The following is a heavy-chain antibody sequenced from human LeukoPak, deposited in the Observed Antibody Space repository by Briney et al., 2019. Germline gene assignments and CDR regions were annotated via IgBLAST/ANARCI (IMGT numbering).Heavy chain of an antibody. J-gene: IGHJ4*02. Sequence: ASVKVSCKASGYNFINYGISWVRKAPGQGLDWMGWISTYNGNSIYAQKSQGRVTMTTDTSTSTGYMDLRSLTSDDTAVYYCARVARTAVGIGYYFDEWGQGTLVSVSS. CDR3: ARVARTAVGIGYYFDE. CDR1: GYNFINYG. V-gene: IGHV1-18*01. CDR2: ISTYNGNS. D-gene: IGHD1-14*01.